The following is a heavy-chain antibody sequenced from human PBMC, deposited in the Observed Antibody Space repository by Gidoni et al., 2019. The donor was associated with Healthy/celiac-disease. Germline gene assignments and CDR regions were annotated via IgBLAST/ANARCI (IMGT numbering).Heavy chain of an antibody. CDR2: IIPIFGTA. V-gene: IGHV1-69*01. Sequence: QVQLVQSGAEVQKPGSSVKVSCKASGGTFSSYAISWVRQAPGQGLEWMGGIIPIFGTANYAQKFQGRVTITADESTSTAYMELSSLRSEDTAVYYCARIDGSGSYHPEASWYYGMDVWGQGTTVTVSS. D-gene: IGHD3-10*01. CDR3: ARIDGSGSYHPEASWYYGMDV. J-gene: IGHJ6*02. CDR1: GGTFSSYA.